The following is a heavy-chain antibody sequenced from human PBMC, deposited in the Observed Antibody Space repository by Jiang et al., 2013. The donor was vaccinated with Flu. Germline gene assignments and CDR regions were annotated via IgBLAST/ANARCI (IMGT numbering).Heavy chain of an antibody. J-gene: IGHJ5*02. CDR3: ARHNGPSAHQRSLPGHNWFDP. CDR2: LILVTLTA. D-gene: IGHD1-14*01. Sequence: SWVRQVSDKGLEWLGGLILVTLTATTAAFQGHVNISADKSISTAYLQWSSLKASDTAIYYCARHNGPSAHQRSLPGHNWFDPWGQGTLVTVSS. V-gene: IGHV5-10-1*01.